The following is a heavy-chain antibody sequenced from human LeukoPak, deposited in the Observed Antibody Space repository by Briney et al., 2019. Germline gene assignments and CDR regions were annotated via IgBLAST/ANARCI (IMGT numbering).Heavy chain of an antibody. D-gene: IGHD3-10*01. J-gene: IGHJ4*02. CDR3: AKEEVRGVYYFDY. V-gene: IGHV3-30*18. CDR1: GFTLSSYG. Sequence: PGGSLRLSCAASGFTLSSYGMHWVRQAPGKGLEWVAVISYDGSNKYYADSVKGRFTISRDNSKNTLYLQMNSLRAEDTAVYYCAKEEVRGVYYFDYWGQGTLVTVSS. CDR2: ISYDGSNK.